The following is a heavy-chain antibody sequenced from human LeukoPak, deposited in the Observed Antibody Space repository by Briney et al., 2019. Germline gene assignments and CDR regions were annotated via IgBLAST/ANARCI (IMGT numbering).Heavy chain of an antibody. CDR1: GGSFSGYY. J-gene: IGHJ4*02. Sequence: SETLSLTCGVDGGSFSGYYWNWIRQPPGKGLEWIGEINHSGSTNYNPSLKRRVTVSVDTSQNQFSVRLNSVTAADTAVYYCARGRYLTTGGGAAAGFLDYWGQGTLVTVSS. V-gene: IGHV4-34*01. D-gene: IGHD6-13*01. CDR2: INHSGST. CDR3: ARGRYLTTGGGAAAGFLDY.